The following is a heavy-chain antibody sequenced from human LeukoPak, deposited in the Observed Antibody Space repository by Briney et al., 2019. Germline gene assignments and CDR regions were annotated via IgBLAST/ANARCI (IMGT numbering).Heavy chain of an antibody. CDR2: ISYSGTT. CDR3: GGQGLVQGERNWSDP. Sequence: SETLSLTCTVSGGSISSSSYYWGWIRQPPGKGLEWIASISYSGTTYYNPSLKSRVTISVDTSKNQFSLKLSSVTAADTAVYYCGGQGLVQGERNWSDPWGQGTLVTVSS. J-gene: IGHJ5*02. V-gene: IGHV4-39*01. CDR1: GGSISSSSYY. D-gene: IGHD6-6*01.